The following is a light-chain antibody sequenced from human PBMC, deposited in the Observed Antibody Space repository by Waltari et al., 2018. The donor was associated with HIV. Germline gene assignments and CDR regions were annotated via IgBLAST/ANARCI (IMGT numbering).Light chain of an antibody. CDR3: YSRDTSGIHFV. V-gene: IGLV3-10*01. CDR2: DDT. J-gene: IGLJ1*01. CDR1: ALPKKH. Sequence: SYELTQPPSVSVSPGQTARITCSGDALPKKHAYWYQQKSGQAPILVIYDDTKRPSGIPERFSGSTSGTMATLTISGAQVEDEADYYCYSRDTSGIHFVFGTGTKVTVL.